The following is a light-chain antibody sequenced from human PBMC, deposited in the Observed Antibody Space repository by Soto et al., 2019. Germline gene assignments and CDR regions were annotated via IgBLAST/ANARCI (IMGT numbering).Light chain of an antibody. Sequence: DIVMTQSPDSLALSLGERATINCKSSQSVLYSSNNKNSLAWYQQKPGQPPKLLIYWASTRESGGPDRCSGSGSWTDFTLTISSLQAEGVAVYYCEQYYSTPLTFGGGTKVEIK. J-gene: IGKJ4*01. V-gene: IGKV4-1*01. CDR3: EQYYSTPLT. CDR2: WAS. CDR1: QSVLYSSNNKNS.